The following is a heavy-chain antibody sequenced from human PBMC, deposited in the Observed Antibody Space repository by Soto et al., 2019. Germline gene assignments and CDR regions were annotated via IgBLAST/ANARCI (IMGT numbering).Heavy chain of an antibody. CDR3: AGHRAAAYSIDA. CDR2: ISYDGSNK. D-gene: IGHD6-13*01. J-gene: IGHJ6*02. Sequence: QVQLVESGGGVVQPGRSLRLSCAASGFTFSSYAMHWVRQAPGKGLEWVAVISYDGSNKYYADSVKGRFTISRDNSKNTRYPQMSSMSTEDTAVYYCAGHRAAAYSIDAGGHGTTV. CDR1: GFTFSSYA. V-gene: IGHV3-30-3*01.